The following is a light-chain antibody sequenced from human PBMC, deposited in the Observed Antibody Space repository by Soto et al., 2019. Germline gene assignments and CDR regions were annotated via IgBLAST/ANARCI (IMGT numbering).Light chain of an antibody. V-gene: IGLV2-14*01. J-gene: IGLJ2*01. CDR3: SSYTSSSTPVV. Sequence: QSVLTQPPSASGSPGQSVTISCTGTSSDVGDNYVSWYQQHPGKAPKLVIYEVSNRPSGVSNRFSGSKSANTASLTISGLQAEDEADYYCSSYTSSSTPVVFGGGTKLTVL. CDR1: SSDVGDNY. CDR2: EVS.